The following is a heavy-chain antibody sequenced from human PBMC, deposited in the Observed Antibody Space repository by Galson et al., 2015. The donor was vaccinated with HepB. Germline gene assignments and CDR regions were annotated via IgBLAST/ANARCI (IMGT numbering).Heavy chain of an antibody. D-gene: IGHD6-13*01. CDR3: ARDSQYDSTWEDKHFYYGMDV. J-gene: IGHJ6*02. CDR2: ISFDGSDK. V-gene: IGHV3-30*04. Sequence: SLRLSCAASGFTFSGYAIHRVRQAPGKGLEWVAVISFDGSDKYYADSVKGRFTISRDNSKNTLYLQMNSLRAEDTAVYYCARDSQYDSTWEDKHFYYGMDVWGQGTTVTVSS. CDR1: GFTFSGYA.